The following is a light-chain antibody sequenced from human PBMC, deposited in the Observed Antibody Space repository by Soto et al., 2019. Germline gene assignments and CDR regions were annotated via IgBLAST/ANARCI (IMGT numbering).Light chain of an antibody. CDR1: QPISSW. CDR2: KAS. Sequence: IQMTQSPSPLSGSVGDRVTITCRPSQPISSWLAWYQQKPGKAPKLLIYKASTLKSGVPSRFSGSGSGTEFTLTISSLQPDDFATYYCQQYYSYPRTFGQGTKVDIK. CDR3: QQYYSYPRT. V-gene: IGKV1-5*03. J-gene: IGKJ1*01.